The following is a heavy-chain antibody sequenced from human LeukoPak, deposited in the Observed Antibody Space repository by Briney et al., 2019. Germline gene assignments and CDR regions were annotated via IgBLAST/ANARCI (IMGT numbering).Heavy chain of an antibody. J-gene: IGHJ4*02. CDR1: GFTFSSYA. CDR3: ASEGLPRLDGGNSYDY. V-gene: IGHV3-30-3*01. CDR2: ISYDGSNK. Sequence: PGGSLRLSCAASGFTFSSYAMHWVRQAPGKGLEWVAVISYDGSNKYYADSVKGRFTISRDNSKNTLYLQMNSLRAEDTAVYYCASEGLPRLDGGNSYDYWGQGTLVTVSS. D-gene: IGHD4-23*01.